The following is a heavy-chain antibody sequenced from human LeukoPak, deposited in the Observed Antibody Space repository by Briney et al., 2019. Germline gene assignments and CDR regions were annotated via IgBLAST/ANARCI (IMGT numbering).Heavy chain of an antibody. Sequence: ASVKVSCKASGYTFTSYAMNWVRQAPGQGLEWMGRIIPILGIANYAQKFQGRVTITADKSTSTAYMELSSLRSEDTAVYYCAGGGDYYYDSSGYLDYWGQGTLVTVSS. CDR3: AGGGDYYYDSSGYLDY. D-gene: IGHD3-22*01. CDR2: IIPILGIA. V-gene: IGHV1-69*04. J-gene: IGHJ4*02. CDR1: GYTFTSYA.